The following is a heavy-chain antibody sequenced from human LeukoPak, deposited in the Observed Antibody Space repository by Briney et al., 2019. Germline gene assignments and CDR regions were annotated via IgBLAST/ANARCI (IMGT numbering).Heavy chain of an antibody. V-gene: IGHV3-30*18. CDR3: AKDYYDSTGYYYFDS. CDR2: ILSDGSNK. CDR1: GFTFSSYG. J-gene: IGHJ4*02. Sequence: GGSLRLSCAASGFTFSSYGMHWVRQAPGKGLEWVAVILSDGSNKYYADSVKGRFTISRDNSKNTLYLQMNSLRAEDTAVYYCAKDYYDSTGYYYFDSWGQGTLVTDSS. D-gene: IGHD3-22*01.